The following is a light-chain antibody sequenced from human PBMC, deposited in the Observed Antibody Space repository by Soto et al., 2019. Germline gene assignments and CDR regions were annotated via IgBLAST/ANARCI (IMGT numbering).Light chain of an antibody. CDR3: QQYNNWWT. CDR2: GAS. J-gene: IGKJ1*01. V-gene: IGKV3-15*01. Sequence: EIVMTQSPATLSASPGERATLSCRASQSVSNNLARYHQKPGQAPRLLIYGASTRATGIPARFSGSGSGTEFTLTISSLQPEDFAVYYCQQYNNWWTFGQGTKVEIK. CDR1: QSVSNN.